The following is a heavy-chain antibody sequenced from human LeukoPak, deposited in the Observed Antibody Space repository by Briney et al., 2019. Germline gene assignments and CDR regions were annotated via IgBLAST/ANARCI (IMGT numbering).Heavy chain of an antibody. Sequence: PGGSLRLSCAASGFTFSSYWMHWVRQAPGKGLVWVSRINSDGSSTTYADSVKGRFTISRDNAKNTLYLQMNRLRAEDTAVYYCARDKGYCSGGSCYLSWFDPWGQGTLVTVSS. V-gene: IGHV3-74*01. D-gene: IGHD2-15*01. J-gene: IGHJ5*02. CDR1: GFTFSSYW. CDR3: ARDKGYCSGGSCYLSWFDP. CDR2: INSDGSST.